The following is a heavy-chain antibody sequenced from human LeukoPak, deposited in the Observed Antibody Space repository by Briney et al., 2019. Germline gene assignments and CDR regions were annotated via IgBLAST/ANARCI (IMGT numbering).Heavy chain of an antibody. V-gene: IGHV4-59*10. CDR1: GGSFSGYS. D-gene: IGHD3-22*01. CDR2: IYSSGST. Sequence: PSETLSLTCAVYGGSFSGYSWSWIRQPAGKGLEWIGHIYSSGSTNYNPSLKSRVTMSVDTSKNQFSLKLSSVTAADTAVYYCAEGGYSFDYWGHGTLVTVSS. J-gene: IGHJ4*01. CDR3: AEGGYSFDY.